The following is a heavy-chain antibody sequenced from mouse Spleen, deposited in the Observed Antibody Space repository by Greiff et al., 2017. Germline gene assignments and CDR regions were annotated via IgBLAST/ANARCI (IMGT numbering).Heavy chain of an antibody. J-gene: IGHJ4*01. CDR1: GFTFSSYA. Sequence: EVKLMESGGGLVKPGGSLKLSCAASGFTFSSYAMSWVRQTPEKRLEWVAAINSNGGSTYYPDTVKDRFTISRDNAKNTLYLQMSSLRSDDTARYYCARNDYDGGTYYAMDYWGQGTSVTVSS. CDR3: ARNDYDGGTYYAMDY. V-gene: IGHV5-6-2*01. CDR2: INSNGGST. D-gene: IGHD2-4*01.